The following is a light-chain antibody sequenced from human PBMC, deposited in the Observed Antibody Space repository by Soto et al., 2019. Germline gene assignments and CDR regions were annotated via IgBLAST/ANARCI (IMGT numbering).Light chain of an antibody. CDR2: WAS. V-gene: IGKV4-1*01. CDR3: QQYYSTPPYT. J-gene: IGKJ2*01. CDR1: QSVLYSSNNKNY. Sequence: DIVMTQSPDSLAVSLGERATINCKSSQSVLYSSNNKNYLAWYQQKPGQPPKLLISWASTRESGVPDRFSGSRSGTDFTLTISSLQAEDVAVYYCQQYYSTPPYTFGQGTKLEIK.